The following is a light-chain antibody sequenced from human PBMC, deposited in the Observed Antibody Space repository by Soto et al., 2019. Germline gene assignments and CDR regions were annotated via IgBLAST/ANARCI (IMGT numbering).Light chain of an antibody. V-gene: IGLV2-14*01. Sequence: QSALAQPASVSGSPGQSITISCTGTSSDLAIYNYVSWYQHQPGKAPKLIIYEVTNRPSGVSNRFSGSRSGNTASLTISGLQAEDEADYYCSSYTDSSNYVFGTGTKVTAL. CDR3: SSYTDSSNYV. J-gene: IGLJ1*01. CDR2: EVT. CDR1: SSDLAIYNY.